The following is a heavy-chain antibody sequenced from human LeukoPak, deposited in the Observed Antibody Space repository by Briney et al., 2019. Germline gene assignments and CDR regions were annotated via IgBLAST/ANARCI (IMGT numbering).Heavy chain of an antibody. D-gene: IGHD1-1*01. V-gene: IGHV1-18*04. Sequence: ASVKVSCKASGYTFTGYYMHWVRQAPGQGLEWMGWISAYNGNTNYAQKLQGRVTMTTDTSTSTAYMELRSLRSDDTAVYYCARAGGTTGTTWAFDIWGQGTMVTVSS. J-gene: IGHJ3*02. CDR3: ARAGGTTGTTWAFDI. CDR1: GYTFTGYY. CDR2: ISAYNGNT.